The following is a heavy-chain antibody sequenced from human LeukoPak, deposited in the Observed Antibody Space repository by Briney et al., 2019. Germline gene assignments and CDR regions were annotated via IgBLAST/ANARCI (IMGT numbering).Heavy chain of an antibody. D-gene: IGHD2-15*01. CDR2: IYYTWSN. CDR1: GGSISNYY. Sequence: PSETLSLICSVSGGSISNYYWNWIRQPPRKWLEWIGRIYYTWSNYYKPSLKSRVTISVDTSKNQFSLKLSSVTAADTAVYYCARGYCTGGSCYSGIAWFDPWGQGTLVTVSS. J-gene: IGHJ5*02. V-gene: IGHV4-59*05. CDR3: ARGYCTGGSCYSGIAWFDP.